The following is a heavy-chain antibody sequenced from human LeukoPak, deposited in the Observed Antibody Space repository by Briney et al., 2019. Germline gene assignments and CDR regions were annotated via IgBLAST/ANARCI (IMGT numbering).Heavy chain of an antibody. J-gene: IGHJ4*02. CDR1: GFTFSSYA. D-gene: IGHD3-3*01. CDR2: ISGSGGST. V-gene: IGHV3-23*01. Sequence: GGSLRLSCAASGFTFSSYAMSWVRQAPGKGLEWVSAISGSGGSTYYADSVKGRFTISRDNSKNTLYLQMNSLRAEDTAVYYCAKGSDSWSGYYSAPLDYWGQGTLVTVSS. CDR3: AKGSDSWSGYYSAPLDY.